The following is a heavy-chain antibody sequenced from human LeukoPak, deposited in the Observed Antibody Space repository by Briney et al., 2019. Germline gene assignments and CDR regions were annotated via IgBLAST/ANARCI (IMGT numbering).Heavy chain of an antibody. J-gene: IGHJ4*02. CDR3: ARGGRDSSGYYYFDY. V-gene: IGHV3-33*01. D-gene: IGHD3-22*01. Sequence: PGGSLRLSCAASGFTFSNYGMHWVRQAPGKGLEWVAVIWYDGSNKYYADFVKGRFTISRDNSKNTLYLQMNSLRAEDTAVYDCARGGRDSSGYYYFDYWGQGTLVTVSS. CDR1: GFTFSNYG. CDR2: IWYDGSNK.